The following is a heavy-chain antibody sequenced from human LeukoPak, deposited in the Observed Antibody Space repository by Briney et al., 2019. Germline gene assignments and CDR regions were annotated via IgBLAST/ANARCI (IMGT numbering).Heavy chain of an antibody. D-gene: IGHD3-10*01. J-gene: IGHJ4*02. CDR2: ISYDGSNK. CDR1: GLTFSSYA. Sequence: SGGSLRLSCAASGLTFSSYAMHWVRQAPGKGLEWVAVISYDGSNKYYADSVKGRFTISRDNSKNTLYLQMNSLRAEDTAVYYCARGYGSGSYYNPFDYWGQGTLVTVSS. V-gene: IGHV3-30*04. CDR3: ARGYGSGSYYNPFDY.